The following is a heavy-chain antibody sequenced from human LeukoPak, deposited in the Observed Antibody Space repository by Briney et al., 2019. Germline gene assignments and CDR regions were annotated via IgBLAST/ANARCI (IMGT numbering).Heavy chain of an antibody. CDR1: GFTVSSNY. D-gene: IGHD1-26*01. CDR3: ARDSLLSLDY. V-gene: IGHV3-66*01. J-gene: IGHJ4*02. Sequence: GGSLRLSCAASGFTVSSNYMSWVRQAPGKGLEWVSVIYSGGSTYYADSVKGRFTISRDNAKNSLYLQMNSLRAEDTAVYYCARDSLLSLDYWGQGTLVTVSS. CDR2: IYSGGST.